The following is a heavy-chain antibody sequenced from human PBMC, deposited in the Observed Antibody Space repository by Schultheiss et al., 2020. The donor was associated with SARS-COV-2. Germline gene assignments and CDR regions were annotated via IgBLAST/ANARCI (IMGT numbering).Heavy chain of an antibody. CDR3: AKSTLAAAGPYYFDY. CDR2: ISTSGSSI. CDR1: GFSFNSYE. J-gene: IGHJ4*02. Sequence: GESLKISCAASGFSFNSYEMNWVRQAPGKGLEWVSYISTSGSSIYYADSVKGRFTISRDNAKNSLYLQMNSLRAEDTALYYCAKSTLAAAGPYYFDYWGQGTLVTVSS. D-gene: IGHD6-13*01. V-gene: IGHV3-48*03.